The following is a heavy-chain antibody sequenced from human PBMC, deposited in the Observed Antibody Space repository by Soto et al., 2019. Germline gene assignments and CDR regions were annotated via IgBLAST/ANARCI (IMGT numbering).Heavy chain of an antibody. Sequence: QVHLVQSGAEVKKPGASVKISCKASGYIFTDYYIHWMRQAPGQGLEWMGIFNPLIDSATYAQRFQGRVTMSRDTSTSTVYIEVSSLTSEDTAMYYCARDDNYFDYWGQGSLVSVSS. D-gene: IGHD3-22*01. CDR3: ARDDNYFDY. CDR2: FNPLIDSA. J-gene: IGHJ4*02. CDR1: GYIFTDYY. V-gene: IGHV1-46*01.